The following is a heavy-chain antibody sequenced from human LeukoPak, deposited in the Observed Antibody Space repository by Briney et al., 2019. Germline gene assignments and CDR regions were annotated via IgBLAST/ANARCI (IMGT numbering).Heavy chain of an antibody. V-gene: IGHV3-7*01. CDR1: GFTYSRHW. CDR2: IKQDGSQK. CDR3: ARGGTYDI. Sequence: GGSLRLSCVVSGFTYSRHWMTWFRQAPGKGLEWVANIKQDGSQKNYVDSVKGRFTISRDNAKKSLYLQMNSLRGEDTAVYFCARGGTYDIWGQGTRVTVSS. J-gene: IGHJ3*02.